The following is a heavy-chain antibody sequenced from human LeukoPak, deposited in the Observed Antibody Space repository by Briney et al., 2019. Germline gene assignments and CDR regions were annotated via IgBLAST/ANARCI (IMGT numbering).Heavy chain of an antibody. V-gene: IGHV3-48*01. CDR2: ISSSSSTI. J-gene: IGHJ5*02. Sequence: AGGSLRLSCAASGFTFNTYTMNWVRQAPGKGLEWVSYISSSSSTIYYADSVKGRFTISRDNSKNTLYLQMNSLRAEDTAVYYCARDLNVVVAATLNNWFDPWGQGTLVTVSS. CDR1: GFTFNTYT. D-gene: IGHD2-15*01. CDR3: ARDLNVVVAATLNNWFDP.